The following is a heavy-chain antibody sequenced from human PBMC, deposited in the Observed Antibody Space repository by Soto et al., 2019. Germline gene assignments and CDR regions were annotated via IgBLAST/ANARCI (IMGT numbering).Heavy chain of an antibody. J-gene: IGHJ4*02. D-gene: IGHD6-13*01. CDR3: AKELAPDSSSSHYFDD. V-gene: IGHV3-30*18. CDR2: ISYDGSNK. Sequence: QVQLVESGGGVVQPGRSLRLSCAASGFTFSSYGMHWVRQAPGKGLEWVAVISYDGSNKYYADSVKGRFTISRDNSKNTLYLQMNSLRAEDTAVYYCAKELAPDSSSSHYFDDWGQGTLVTVSS. CDR1: GFTFSSYG.